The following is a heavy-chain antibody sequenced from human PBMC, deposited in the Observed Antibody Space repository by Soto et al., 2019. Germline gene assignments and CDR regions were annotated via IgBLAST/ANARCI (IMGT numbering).Heavy chain of an antibody. D-gene: IGHD2-15*01. CDR1: GFTFSSYA. Sequence: TGGSLRLSCAASGFTFSSYAMSWVRQAPGKGLEWVSAISGSGGSTYYADSVKGRFTISRDNSKNTLYLQMNSLGAEDTAVYYCAKEGYCSGGYCYVDYWGQGTLVTVSS. CDR3: AKEGYCSGGYCYVDY. J-gene: IGHJ4*02. CDR2: ISGSGGST. V-gene: IGHV3-23*01.